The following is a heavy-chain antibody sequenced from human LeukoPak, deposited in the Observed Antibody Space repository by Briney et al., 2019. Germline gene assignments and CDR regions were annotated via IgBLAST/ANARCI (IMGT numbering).Heavy chain of an antibody. V-gene: IGHV4-4*02. Sequence: SETLSLTCAVSGGSISSSNWWSWVRQPPGKGLEWIGEIYHSGSTNYNPSLKSRVTISVDKSKNQFSLKLSSVTAADTAVYYCASSSSHYYYYYMDVWGKGTTVTVSS. CDR3: ASSSSHYYYYYMDV. CDR1: GGSISSSNW. J-gene: IGHJ6*03. D-gene: IGHD6-6*01. CDR2: IYHSGST.